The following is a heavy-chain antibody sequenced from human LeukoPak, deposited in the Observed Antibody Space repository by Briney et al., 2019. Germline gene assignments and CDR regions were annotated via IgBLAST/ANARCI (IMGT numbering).Heavy chain of an antibody. V-gene: IGHV1-18*01. CDR3: ARGVVVAATTYNWFDP. CDR1: GYTFTSYG. D-gene: IGHD2-15*01. CDR2: ISAYNGNT. J-gene: IGHJ5*02. Sequence: ASVKVSCKASGYTFTSYGISWVRQAPGQGLEWMGWISAYNGNTNYAQKLQGRVTMTTDTSTSTVYMELRSLRSDDTAVYYCARGVVVAATTYNWFDPWGQGTLVTVSS.